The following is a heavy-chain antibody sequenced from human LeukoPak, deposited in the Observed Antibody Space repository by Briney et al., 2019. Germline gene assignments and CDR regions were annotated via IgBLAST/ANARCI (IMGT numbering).Heavy chain of an antibody. CDR2: IYTSGST. CDR1: GGSISSGSYY. V-gene: IGHV4-61*02. CDR3: ARVPAARSGYYFDY. D-gene: IGHD3-10*01. Sequence: SETLSLTCTVSGGSISSGSYYWSWIRQPAGKGLEWIGRIYTSGSTNYNPSLKSRVTISVDTSKNQFSLKLSSVTAADTAVYYCARVPAARSGYYFDYWGQGTLVTVSS. J-gene: IGHJ4*02.